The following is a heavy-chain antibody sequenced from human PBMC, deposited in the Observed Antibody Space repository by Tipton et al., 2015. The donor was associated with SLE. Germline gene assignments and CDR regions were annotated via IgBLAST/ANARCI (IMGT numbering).Heavy chain of an antibody. CDR2: INHSGST. D-gene: IGHD1-26*01. V-gene: IGHV4-34*01. J-gene: IGHJ5*01. CDR1: GGSFSGYY. CDR3: ARFHLKSYYEFDS. Sequence: TLSLTCAVYGGSFSGYYWSWIRQPPGKGLEWIGEINHSGSTNYNPSLKSRVTISVDTSKKQFSLKLSSVTAADTAVYFCARFHLKSYYEFDSWGQGTLVTVSP.